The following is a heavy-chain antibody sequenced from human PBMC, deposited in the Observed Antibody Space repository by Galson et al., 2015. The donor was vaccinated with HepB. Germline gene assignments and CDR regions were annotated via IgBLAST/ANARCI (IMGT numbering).Heavy chain of an antibody. CDR1: GFTFSSYA. CDR2: ISYDGSNK. J-gene: IGHJ6*02. D-gene: IGHD2-2*01. CDR3: ARDTIVVVPAAQYYGMDV. Sequence: SLRLSCAASGFTFSSYAMHWVRQAPGKGLEWVAVISYDGSNKYYADSVKGRFTISRDNSKNTLYLQMNSLRAEDTAVYYCARDTIVVVPAAQYYGMDVWGQGTTVTVSS. V-gene: IGHV3-30*04.